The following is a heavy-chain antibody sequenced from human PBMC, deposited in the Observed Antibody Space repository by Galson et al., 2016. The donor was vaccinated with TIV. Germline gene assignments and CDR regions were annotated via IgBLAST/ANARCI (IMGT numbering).Heavy chain of an antibody. V-gene: IGHV2-70*11. Sequence: PALVKPTQTLTLTCTFSGFSLSDSGMCVTWIRQPPGKALEWLARIDWDGDKNYSTFLQTRLTISKDTSKNQVVLTMTNMDPVDTATYYCVRTPYGDSFGWYFDLWGRGTLVTVSS. J-gene: IGHJ2*01. CDR2: IDWDGDK. CDR3: VRTPYGDSFGWYFDL. D-gene: IGHD4-17*01. CDR1: GFSLSDSGMC.